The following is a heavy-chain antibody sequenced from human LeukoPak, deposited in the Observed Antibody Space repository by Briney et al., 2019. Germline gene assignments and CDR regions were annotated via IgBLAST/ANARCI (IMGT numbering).Heavy chain of an antibody. D-gene: IGHD3-22*01. J-gene: IGHJ4*02. CDR1: GFSFSNFG. CDR2: IWSDGRKT. CDR3: AKDQIAGYDSSGSIDY. Sequence: GGSLRLSCAASGFSFSNFGMHWVRQTPGKGLEWVALIWSDGRKTHYADSVMGRFTISRDNSENTLYLQMNSLRAEDTAVYYCAKDQIAGYDSSGSIDYWGQGTLVTVSS. V-gene: IGHV3-33*06.